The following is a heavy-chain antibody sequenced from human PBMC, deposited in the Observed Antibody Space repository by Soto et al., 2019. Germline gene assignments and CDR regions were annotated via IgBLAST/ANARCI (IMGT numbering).Heavy chain of an antibody. D-gene: IGHD6-19*01. Sequence: EVQLVESGGGLVKPGGSLRLSCAASGFTFSNSWMSWVRQAPGKGLEWVGSIKSKTDGGTTDYAAAVKGRFTISRDDSKNTLYLKMNSLKTEDTAVYYCTTTAPRSSGWYVGPSWFDPWGQGTLVTVSS. CDR2: IKSKTDGGTT. CDR3: TTTAPRSSGWYVGPSWFDP. V-gene: IGHV3-15*01. J-gene: IGHJ5*02. CDR1: GFTFSNSW.